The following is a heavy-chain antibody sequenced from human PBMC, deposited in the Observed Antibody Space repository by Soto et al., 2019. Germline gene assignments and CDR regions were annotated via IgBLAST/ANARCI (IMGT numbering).Heavy chain of an antibody. J-gene: IGHJ4*02. CDR2: ISSSSSYI. D-gene: IGHD3-16*02. CDR1: GFTFSSYS. CDR3: ASRWDYDYIWGSYRYSYFDY. V-gene: IGHV3-21*01. Sequence: GGSLRLSCAASGFTFSSYSMNWVRQAPGKGLEWVSSISSSSSYIYYADSVKGRFTISRDNAKNSLYLQMNSLRAEDMAVYYCASRWDYDYIWGSYRYSYFDYWGQGTLVTVSS.